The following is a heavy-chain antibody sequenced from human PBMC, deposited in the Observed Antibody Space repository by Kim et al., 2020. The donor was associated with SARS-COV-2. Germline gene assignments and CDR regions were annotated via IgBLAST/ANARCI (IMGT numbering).Heavy chain of an antibody. CDR3: AKVQSGSYYYDGSGYLPGGY. Sequence: GGSLRLSCAASGFTFSTYDMSWVRQAPGKGLEWVSGISGSGGSTYYADSVKGRFTISSDNSKNKLYLQMNSLRAEDTAIYYCAKVQSGSYYYDGSGYLPGGYWGQGILVTVSS. V-gene: IGHV3-23*01. CDR2: ISGSGGST. D-gene: IGHD3-22*01. CDR1: GFTFSTYD. J-gene: IGHJ4*02.